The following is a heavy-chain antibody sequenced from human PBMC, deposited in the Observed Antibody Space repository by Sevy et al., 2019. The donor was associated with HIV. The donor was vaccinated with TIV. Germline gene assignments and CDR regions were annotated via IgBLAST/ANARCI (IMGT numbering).Heavy chain of an antibody. Sequence: SETLSLTCAVYGGSFSGYYWSWIRQPPGKGLEWIGEINHSGSTNYNPSLKSRVTISVDTSKNQFSLKLSSVTAADTAVYYCARGFSPPGSWDEAAQQLGGFDYWGQGTLVTVSS. CDR3: ARGFSPPGSWDEAAQQLGGFDY. CDR2: INHSGST. J-gene: IGHJ4*02. V-gene: IGHV4-34*01. CDR1: GGSFSGYY. D-gene: IGHD6-13*01.